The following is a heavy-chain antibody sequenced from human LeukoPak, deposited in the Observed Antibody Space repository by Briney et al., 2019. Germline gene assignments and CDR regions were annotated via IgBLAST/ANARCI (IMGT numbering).Heavy chain of an antibody. CDR2: ITSSSGST. Sequence: GGSLRLSCAASGFTFSSHVMTWVRQAPGKGLEWVSGITSSSGSTYYADSVKGRFTISRDNSKNTLYLQMNSLRAEDTAVYCCAETPRRDFWSVYYDHWGQGTLVTVSS. CDR3: AETPRRDFWSVYYDH. J-gene: IGHJ4*02. V-gene: IGHV3-23*01. D-gene: IGHD3-3*01. CDR1: GFTFSSHV.